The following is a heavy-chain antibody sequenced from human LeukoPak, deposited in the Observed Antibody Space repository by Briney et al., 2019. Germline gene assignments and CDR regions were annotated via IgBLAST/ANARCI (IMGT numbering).Heavy chain of an antibody. CDR3: ATGTRFPYMDV. CDR1: GYTFTGYY. Sequence: ASVKVSCKASGYTFTGYYMHWVRQAPGKGLEWMGGFDPEDGETIYAQKFQGRVTMTEDTSTDTAYMELSSLRSEDTAVYYCATGTRFPYMDVWGKGTTVTVSS. CDR2: FDPEDGET. V-gene: IGHV1-24*01. J-gene: IGHJ6*03. D-gene: IGHD3-3*01.